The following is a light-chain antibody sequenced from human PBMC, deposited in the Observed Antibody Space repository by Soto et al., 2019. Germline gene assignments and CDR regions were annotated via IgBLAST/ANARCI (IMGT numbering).Light chain of an antibody. CDR2: GAS. J-gene: IGKJ5*01. CDR1: QSVSSSY. CDR3: QQFDTSPPST. Sequence: ELVLTQSPGTLSLSPGEGATLSCRASQSVSSSYLAWYQQKPGQAPRLLIYGASSRATGIPDRFSGSGSGTDFTLTISRLEPGDFAVYYCQQFDTSPPSTFGQGTRLEIK. V-gene: IGKV3-20*01.